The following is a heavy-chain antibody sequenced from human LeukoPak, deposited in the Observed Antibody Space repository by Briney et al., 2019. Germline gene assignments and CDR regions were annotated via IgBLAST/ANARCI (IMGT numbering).Heavy chain of an antibody. D-gene: IGHD1-26*01. CDR2: ISSSSSSK. CDR3: VRDLYSGSYGGRFDI. V-gene: IGHV3-48*02. CDR1: GFIFSDHY. J-gene: IGHJ3*02. Sequence: QPGGSLRLSCGASGFIFSDHYMNWVRQAPGKGLEWVSYISSSSSSKYYADSVKGRCTISRDNAKNSLSLQMNSLRDEDTAVYYCVRDLYSGSYGGRFDIWGQGTMVTVSS.